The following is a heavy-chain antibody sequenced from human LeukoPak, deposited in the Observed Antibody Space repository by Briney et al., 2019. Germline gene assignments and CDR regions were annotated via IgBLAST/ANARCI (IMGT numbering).Heavy chain of an antibody. Sequence: ASVKVSCKASGYTFTGYYMHWVRQAPGQGLEWMGWINPNSGGTDYAQKFQGRVTMTRDTSISTAYMELSRLRSDVTAVYYCARSGYGDAFHAFDIWGQGTMVTVSS. CDR3: ARSGYGDAFHAFDI. D-gene: IGHD4-17*01. CDR1: GYTFTGYY. CDR2: INPNSGGT. J-gene: IGHJ3*02. V-gene: IGHV1-2*02.